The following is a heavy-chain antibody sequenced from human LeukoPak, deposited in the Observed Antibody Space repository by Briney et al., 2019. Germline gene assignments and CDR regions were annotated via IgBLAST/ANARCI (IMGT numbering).Heavy chain of an antibody. CDR1: GGSFSGYY. Sequence: SETLSLTCAVYGGSFSGYYWSWIRQPPGKGLEWIGEINHSGSTNYNPSLKSRVTISVDTFRNQFSLKLTSVTAADTAIYYCAKSDYYGASDYWGQGTLVTASS. J-gene: IGHJ4*02. D-gene: IGHD3-10*01. V-gene: IGHV4-34*01. CDR2: INHSGST. CDR3: AKSDYYGASDY.